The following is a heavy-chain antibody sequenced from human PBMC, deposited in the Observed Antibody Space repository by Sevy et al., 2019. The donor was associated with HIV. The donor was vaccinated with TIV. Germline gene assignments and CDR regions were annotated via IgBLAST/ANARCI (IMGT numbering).Heavy chain of an antibody. CDR2: IKQDSSET. V-gene: IGHV3-7*01. CDR3: ARGVVLRYLVWLFPFDY. Sequence: GGSLRLSCVASGFMFSDYWVGWVRQAPGKGLEWVANIKQDSSETYYADSVKGRFTISRDNAKNSLSLQINSLRDEDTAVYFCARGVVLRYLVWLFPFDYWGQGTPVTVSS. D-gene: IGHD3-3*01. J-gene: IGHJ4*02. CDR1: GFMFSDYW.